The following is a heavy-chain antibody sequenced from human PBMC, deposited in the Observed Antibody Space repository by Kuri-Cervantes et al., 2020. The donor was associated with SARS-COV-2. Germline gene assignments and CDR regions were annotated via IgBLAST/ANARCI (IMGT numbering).Heavy chain of an antibody. J-gene: IGHJ3*02. CDR2: VYYSRST. Sequence: SETLSLTCTVSGGSVSSGSYYWGWIRQPPGKGLVWIGSVYYSRSTYYNPSLKSRVTISVDTSKNQFSLKLSSVTAADTAVYYCATPARPGAFDAFDIWGQGTMVTVSS. D-gene: IGHD6-6*01. CDR3: ATPARPGAFDAFDI. CDR1: GGSVSSGSYY. V-gene: IGHV4-39*01.